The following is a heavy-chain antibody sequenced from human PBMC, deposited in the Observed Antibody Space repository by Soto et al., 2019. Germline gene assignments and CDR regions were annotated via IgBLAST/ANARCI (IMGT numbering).Heavy chain of an antibody. D-gene: IGHD6-6*01. Sequence: LSLTCAVSGGSISSSNWWSWVRQPPGKGLEWIGEIYHSGSTNYNPSLKSRVTISVDKSKNQFSLKLSSVTAADTAVYYCARARIRIAARPYYYYGMDVWGQGTTVTV. J-gene: IGHJ6*02. CDR1: GGSISSSNW. CDR2: IYHSGST. CDR3: ARARIRIAARPYYYYGMDV. V-gene: IGHV4-4*02.